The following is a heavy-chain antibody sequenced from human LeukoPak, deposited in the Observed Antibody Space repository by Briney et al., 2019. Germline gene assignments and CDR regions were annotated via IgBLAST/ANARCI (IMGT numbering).Heavy chain of an antibody. D-gene: IGHD2-2*02. CDR1: GFTFSRYA. J-gene: IGHJ4*02. CDR3: ATWCGSSNRYIGPDFDN. CDR2: ISYDGSNK. Sequence: PGGSLRLSCAATGFTFSRYAMHWVRQAPGKGLEWVAVISYDGSNKFYADSVKGRFTISRENPKNTLNLQMNSLRAEDTAVYYCATWCGSSNRYIGPDFDNWGQGTLVTVSS. V-gene: IGHV3-30-3*01.